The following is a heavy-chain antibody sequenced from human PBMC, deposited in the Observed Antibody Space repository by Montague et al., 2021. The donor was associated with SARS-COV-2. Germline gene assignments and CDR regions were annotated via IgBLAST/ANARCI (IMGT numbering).Heavy chain of an antibody. CDR3: ARGGYSGYWDY. CDR1: GGSISSSSYY. J-gene: IGHJ4*02. V-gene: IGHV4-39*07. CDR2: IYYSGSN. D-gene: IGHD5-12*01. Sequence: SETLSLTCTVSGGSISSSSYYWGWIRQPPGKGLEWIGSIYYSGSNYYNPSLKSRVTISVDTSKNQFSLKLSSVTAADTAVYYCARGGYSGYWDYWGQGTLVTVSS.